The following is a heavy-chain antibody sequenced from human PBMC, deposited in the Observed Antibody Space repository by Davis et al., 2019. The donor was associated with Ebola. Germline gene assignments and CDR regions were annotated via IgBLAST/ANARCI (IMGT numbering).Heavy chain of an antibody. CDR3: AKDRGGSGSYYNPNWFDP. D-gene: IGHD3-10*01. CDR1: GFIFSSYV. V-gene: IGHV3-30*18. J-gene: IGHJ5*02. CDR2: ISYDGTDN. Sequence: GESLKISCAASGFIFSSYVMSWVRQAPGKGPQWVAVISYDGTDNYYADSVKGRFTISRDNSKNTLYLQMNSLRAEDTAVYYCAKDRGGSGSYYNPNWFDPWGQGTLVTVSS.